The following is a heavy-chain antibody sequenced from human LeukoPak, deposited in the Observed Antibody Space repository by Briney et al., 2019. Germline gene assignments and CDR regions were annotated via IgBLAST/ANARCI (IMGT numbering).Heavy chain of an antibody. D-gene: IGHD2-8*01. J-gene: IGHJ4*02. CDR3: AAAVYTNSWNY. CDR2: IYPSDSDT. CDR1: GYSFTSYW. V-gene: IGHV5-51*01. Sequence: GESLKISFKASGYSFTSYWIGWVRQMPGKGLEWMGIIYPSDSDTRYSPSFQGQVTISADKSISTAYLQWSSLKASDIAMYYCAAAVYTNSWNYWGQGTLVTVSS.